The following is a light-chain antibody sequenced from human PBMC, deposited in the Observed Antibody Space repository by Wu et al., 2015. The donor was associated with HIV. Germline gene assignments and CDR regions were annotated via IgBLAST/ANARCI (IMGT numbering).Light chain of an antibody. CDR2: DAS. V-gene: IGKV3-11*01. CDR3: QHHSNWPLYS. J-gene: IGKJ2*03. CDR1: QSVRTY. Sequence: EIVLTQSPATLSLSPGERATLSCRASQSVRTYLAWYQQRPGQAPRLLIYDASNRATGIPARFSGSGSGTDFTLTISSLEPEDFAVYYCQHHSNWPLYSFGQGTKRGDQT.